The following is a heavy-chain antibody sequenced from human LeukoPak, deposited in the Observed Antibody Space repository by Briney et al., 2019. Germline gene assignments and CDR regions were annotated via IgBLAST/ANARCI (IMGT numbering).Heavy chain of an antibody. CDR1: GGSFSGYY. Sequence: SETLSLTCAVYGGSFSGYYWSWIRQPPGKGLEWIGEINHSGSTNYNPSLKSRVTISVDTSKNQFSLKLSSVTVADTAVYFCSSSIGSSWSFDYWGQGPLVTVSS. CDR2: INHSGST. J-gene: IGHJ4*02. D-gene: IGHD6-13*01. V-gene: IGHV4-34*01. CDR3: SSSIGSSWSFDY.